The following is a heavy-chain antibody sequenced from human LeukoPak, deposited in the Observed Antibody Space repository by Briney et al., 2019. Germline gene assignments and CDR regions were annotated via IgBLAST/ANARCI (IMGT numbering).Heavy chain of an antibody. CDR2: IYPGDSDT. V-gene: IGHV5-51*01. D-gene: IGHD3-3*01. Sequence: GESLKISCKGSGYSFTSYWISWVRQMPGKGLEWMGIIYPGDSDTRYSPSFQGQVTISADKSISTAYLQWSSLKASDTAMYYCARRAGSGYYSTYYYYYVDVWGKGTTVTVSS. J-gene: IGHJ6*03. CDR3: ARRAGSGYYSTYYYYYVDV. CDR1: GYSFTSYW.